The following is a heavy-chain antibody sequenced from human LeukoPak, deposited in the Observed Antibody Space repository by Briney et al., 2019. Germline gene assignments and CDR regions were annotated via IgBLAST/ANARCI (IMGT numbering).Heavy chain of an antibody. V-gene: IGHV1-2*02. J-gene: IGHJ4*02. D-gene: IGHD2-2*01. CDR3: ARGGEGYCSSTSCYYMADY. Sequence: ASVTVSFTASGYTFTGYYMHWVRQAPGQGLEWMGWINPNSGGTNYGQKFQGRVTMTRDTSISTAYMELSRLRSDDTAVYYCARGGEGYCSSTSCYYMADYWGQGTLVTVSS. CDR1: GYTFTGYY. CDR2: INPNSGGT.